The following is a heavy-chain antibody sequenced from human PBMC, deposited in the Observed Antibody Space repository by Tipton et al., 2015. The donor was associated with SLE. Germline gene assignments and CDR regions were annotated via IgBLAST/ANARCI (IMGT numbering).Heavy chain of an antibody. J-gene: IGHJ3*02. CDR2: INHSGST. CDR1: GGSFSGYY. CDR3: ARAPLYGSSWYIPGGDAFDI. Sequence: TLSLTCAVYGGSFSGYYWSWIRQPPGKGLEWIGEINHSGSTNYNPSLKSRVTISVDTSKNQFSLKLSSVTAADTAVYYCARAPLYGSSWYIPGGDAFDIWGQGTMVTVSS. D-gene: IGHD6-13*01. V-gene: IGHV4-34*01.